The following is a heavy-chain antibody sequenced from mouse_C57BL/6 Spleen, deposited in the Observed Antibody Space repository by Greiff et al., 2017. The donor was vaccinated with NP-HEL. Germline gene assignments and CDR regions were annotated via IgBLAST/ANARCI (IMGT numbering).Heavy chain of an antibody. CDR1: GYTFTDYY. V-gene: IGHV1-26*01. J-gene: IGHJ3*01. CDR2: INPNNGGT. D-gene: IGHD1-1*02. Sequence: VQLQQSGPELVKPGASVKISCKASGYTFTDYYMNWVKQSHGKSLEWIGDINPNNGGTSYNQKFKGKATLTVDKSSSTAYMELRSLTSEDSAVYYCARSRGGGFAYWGQGTLVTVSA. CDR3: ARSRGGGFAY.